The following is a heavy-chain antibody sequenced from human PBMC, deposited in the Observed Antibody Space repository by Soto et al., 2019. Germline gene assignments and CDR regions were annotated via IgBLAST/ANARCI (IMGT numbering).Heavy chain of an antibody. J-gene: IGHJ6*02. V-gene: IGHV3-48*02. CDR1: GFTFSSYT. CDR2: ITSSSSTI. D-gene: IGHD2-15*01. CDR3: ARTVVAAAYYYYYGMDC. Sequence: EVQLVESGGGLVQPGGSLRLSCAASGFTFSSYTMNWVRQAPGKGLEWVSYITSSSSTIYYADSVKGRFTISRDNAKNSLSPRMNSLREDDTAVYYCARTVVAAAYYYYYGMDCWGQGTTVTVPS.